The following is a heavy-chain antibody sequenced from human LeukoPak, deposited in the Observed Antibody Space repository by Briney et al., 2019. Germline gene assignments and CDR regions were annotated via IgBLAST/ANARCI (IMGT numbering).Heavy chain of an antibody. CDR2: IYYSGTT. CDR3: ARDPLGSSSRRVWYFDY. CDR1: GGSIPISTYY. V-gene: IGHV4-39*07. Sequence: PSETLSLTCTVSGGSIPISTYYWGWVRQPPGKGLEWIGSIYYSGTTKYNPSLKSRVTISVDNSNNKFSLRLSSVTAADTALYYCARDPLGSSSRRVWYFDYWGQGTLVTVSS. J-gene: IGHJ4*02. D-gene: IGHD6-13*01.